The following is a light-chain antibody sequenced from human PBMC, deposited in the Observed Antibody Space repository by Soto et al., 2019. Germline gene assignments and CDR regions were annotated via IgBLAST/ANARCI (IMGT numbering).Light chain of an antibody. V-gene: IGKV1-9*01. J-gene: IGKJ1*01. Sequence: IQLTQSPSSLSASVGDRVTITCRASQGISSYLAWYQQKPGKAPKLLIYAASTLQSGVPSRFSGSGSGTDFILTISSLQPEDFATYYCQQLNSYPWTFGQGTKVEIK. CDR1: QGISSY. CDR2: AAS. CDR3: QQLNSYPWT.